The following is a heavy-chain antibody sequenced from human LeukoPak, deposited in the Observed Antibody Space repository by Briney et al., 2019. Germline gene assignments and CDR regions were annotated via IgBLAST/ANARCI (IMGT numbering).Heavy chain of an antibody. J-gene: IGHJ4*02. V-gene: IGHV1-18*01. CDR1: GYTFTSYG. CDR3: ARVDYDFWSGNVDY. D-gene: IGHD3-3*01. CDR2: ISVYTGNT. Sequence: ASVKVSCKASGYTFTSYGISWVRQAPGQGLEWMRWISVYTGNTNYAQKLQGRVTMTTDTSTSTAYMELRSLRSDDTAVYYCARVDYDFWSGNVDYWGQGTLVTVSS.